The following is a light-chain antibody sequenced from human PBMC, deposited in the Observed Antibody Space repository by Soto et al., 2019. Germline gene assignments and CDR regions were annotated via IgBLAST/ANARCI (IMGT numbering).Light chain of an antibody. J-gene: IGKJ1*01. CDR1: QSISSW. V-gene: IGKV1-5*03. Sequence: DIQMTQSPSTLSASVGYRVTITCRSSQSISSWLAWYQQKPGKAPKLLIYKASSLESGVPSRFSGSGSGKEFTLTISSLQPDDFATYYCQQYNSYSPRAFGQGTKVDIK. CDR3: QQYNSYSPRA. CDR2: KAS.